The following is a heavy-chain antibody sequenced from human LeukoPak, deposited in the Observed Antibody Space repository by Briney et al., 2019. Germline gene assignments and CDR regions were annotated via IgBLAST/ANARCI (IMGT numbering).Heavy chain of an antibody. V-gene: IGHV3-30*02. Sequence: GGSLRLSCAASGFTFSSYGMHWVRQAPGKGLEWVAFIRYDGSNKYYADSVKGRFTISRDNSKNTLYLQMNSLRAEDTAVYYCAKDLAPIYGAEYFQHWGQGTLVTVSS. D-gene: IGHD2/OR15-2a*01. CDR3: AKDLAPIYGAEYFQH. CDR2: IRYDGSNK. CDR1: GFTFSSYG. J-gene: IGHJ1*01.